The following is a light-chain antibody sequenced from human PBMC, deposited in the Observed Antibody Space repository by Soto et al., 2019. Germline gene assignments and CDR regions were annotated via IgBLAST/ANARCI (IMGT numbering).Light chain of an antibody. V-gene: IGKV1-39*01. J-gene: IGKJ1*01. CDR2: VAS. CDR3: LQSDTTPGT. CDR1: QTINRY. Sequence: DIQMTQSPSSLSASVGDRVTITCRASQTINRYLNWYQQKPGEAPKLLIYVASNLQSGVPSRFSGSGSGTDFTLTISSLQPEDFATYYCLQSDTTPGTFGQGTRVEIK.